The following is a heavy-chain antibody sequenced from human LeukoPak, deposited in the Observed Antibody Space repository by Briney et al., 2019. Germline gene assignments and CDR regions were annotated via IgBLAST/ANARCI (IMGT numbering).Heavy chain of an antibody. CDR2: IYYSGST. V-gene: IGHV4-39*02. Sequence: PSETLSLTCTVSGGSISSSSYYWGWIRQPPGKGLEWIGSIYYSGSTYYNPSLKSRVTISVDTSKNQFSLKLSSVTAADTAVYYCAREPGIGYYYYMDGWGKGTTVTFSS. J-gene: IGHJ6*03. CDR1: GGSISSSSYY. D-gene: IGHD2-15*01. CDR3: AREPGIGYYYYMDG.